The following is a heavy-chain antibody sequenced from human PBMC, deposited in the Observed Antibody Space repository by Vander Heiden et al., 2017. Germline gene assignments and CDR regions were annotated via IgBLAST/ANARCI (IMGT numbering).Heavy chain of an antibody. CDR2: IKQDGSEK. V-gene: IGHV3-7*01. CDR3: ARDLGPYSSSSFDI. CDR1: GFTFSSYW. J-gene: IGHJ3*02. D-gene: IGHD6-6*01. Sequence: EVQLVESGGGLVQPGGSLKLSCAASGFTFSSYWMSWVRQAPGKGLEWVDNIKQDGSEKYYVDSVKGRFTISRDNAKKSLYLQMNSLRAEDTALYYCARDLGPYSSSSFDIWGQGTVVTVSS.